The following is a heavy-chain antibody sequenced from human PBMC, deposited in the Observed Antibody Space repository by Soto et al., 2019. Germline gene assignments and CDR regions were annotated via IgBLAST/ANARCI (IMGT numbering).Heavy chain of an antibody. V-gene: IGHV3-7*01. CDR1: GFTFSSYW. CDR3: ARDRGGGDYGQFYYFDY. D-gene: IGHD4-17*01. Sequence: EVQLVESGGGLVQPGGSLRLSCAASGFTFSSYWMSWVRQAPGKGLEWVADIKQDGREKYYVDSVKGRLTISRDNAKNSLYLQMNSLRDEDTAVYYCARDRGGGDYGQFYYFDYWGQGTLVTVSS. J-gene: IGHJ4*02. CDR2: IKQDGREK.